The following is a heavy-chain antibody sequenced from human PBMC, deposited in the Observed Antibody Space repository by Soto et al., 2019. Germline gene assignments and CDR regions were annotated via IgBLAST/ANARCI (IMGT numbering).Heavy chain of an antibody. J-gene: IGHJ4*02. D-gene: IGHD1-7*01. V-gene: IGHV3-48*01. CDR1: GFTFSSYS. CDR3: ARVGQYNWNSH. CDR2: ISSSSSTI. Sequence: GGSLRLSCAASGFTFSSYSMNWVRQAPGKGLEWVSYISSSSSTIYYADSVKCRFTISRDNAKNSLYLQMNSLRAEDTAVYYCARVGQYNWNSHWGQGTLVTVSS.